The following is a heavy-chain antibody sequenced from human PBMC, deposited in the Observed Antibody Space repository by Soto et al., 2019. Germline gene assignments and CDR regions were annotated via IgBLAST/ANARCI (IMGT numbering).Heavy chain of an antibody. CDR3: ARWRQQLSLNGFDP. D-gene: IGHD6-13*01. V-gene: IGHV1-8*01. Sequence: QVKLVQSGAEVKKPGASVKVSCKASGYTFTSYDINWVRQATGQGLEWMGWMNPNSGNTGYAQKFQGRVTMTRNTSISTAYMALSSLTSEDTAVYYCARWRQQLSLNGFDPWGQGTLVTVSS. J-gene: IGHJ5*02. CDR1: GYTFTSYD. CDR2: MNPNSGNT.